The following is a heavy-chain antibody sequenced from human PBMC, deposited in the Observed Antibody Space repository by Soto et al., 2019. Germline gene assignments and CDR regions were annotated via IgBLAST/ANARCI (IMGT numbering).Heavy chain of an antibody. CDR1: GFTFNNYA. CDR3: ARDRLLTVTTETLDY. D-gene: IGHD1-7*01. J-gene: IGHJ4*02. V-gene: IGHV3-23*01. CDR2: ISVSGHST. Sequence: EGTLRLCFAASGFTFNNYAMSWVRQAPGKGLEWVSGISVSGHSTHYADSVKGRFSISRDNSKNMLYLQMRSLRADDTAIYYFARDRLLTVTTETLDYWGKGVLVTVSS.